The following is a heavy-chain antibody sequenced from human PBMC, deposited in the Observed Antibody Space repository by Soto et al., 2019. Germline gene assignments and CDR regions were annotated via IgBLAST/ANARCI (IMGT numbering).Heavy chain of an antibody. CDR2: INVGDGDT. CDR3: TRGSVFDD. D-gene: IGHD6-19*01. V-gene: IGHV1-3*01. Sequence: XSVKVSCNASGYTFSTYDIIWVRQAPGQRLEWMGWINVGDGDTKYSQKFQGRVTITRDTSATTAYMELSSLRSDDTAVFYCTRGSVFDDWGQGTLVTVSS. J-gene: IGHJ4*02. CDR1: GYTFSTYD.